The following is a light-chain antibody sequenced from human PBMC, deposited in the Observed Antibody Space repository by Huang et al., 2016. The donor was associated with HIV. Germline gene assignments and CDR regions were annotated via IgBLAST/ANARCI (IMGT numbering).Light chain of an antibody. J-gene: IGKJ1*01. V-gene: IGKV3-15*01. CDR2: GAS. Sequence: EIVMTRSPATLSVSPGERATPSCRASQSVSSNLAWYQQKPGQAPRLLIYGASTRATGIPARFSGSGSGTEFTLTISSLQSEDFAVYYCQQYNNWPWTFGQGTKVEIK. CDR3: QQYNNWPWT. CDR1: QSVSSN.